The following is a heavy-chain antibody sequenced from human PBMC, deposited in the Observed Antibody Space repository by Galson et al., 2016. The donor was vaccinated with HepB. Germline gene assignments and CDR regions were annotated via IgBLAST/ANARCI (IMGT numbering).Heavy chain of an antibody. CDR3: ASYFDTWAIYYLDF. Sequence: SETLSLTCSVSTGSISRSYWTWIRQPPGKGLEWIGYIHYSGRTNYNPSLKSRLTFSLEPAKKQFSLNLTSVTAADTAVYYCASYFDTWAIYYLDFWGPGLPVTVSS. CDR1: TGSISRSY. CDR2: IHYSGRT. D-gene: IGHD3-22*01. V-gene: IGHV4-59*01. J-gene: IGHJ4*02.